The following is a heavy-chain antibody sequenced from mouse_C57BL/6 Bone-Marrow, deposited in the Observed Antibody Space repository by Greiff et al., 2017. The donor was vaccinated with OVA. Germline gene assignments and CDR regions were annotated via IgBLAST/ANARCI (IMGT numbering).Heavy chain of an antibody. Sequence: VQLQQPGAELVKPGASVKLSCKASGYTFTSYWMHWVKQRPGQGLEWIGMIHPNSGSTNYNEKFKSKATLTVDKSSSTAYMQLSSLTSEVSAVYYCARAPLLGAWFAYWGQGTLVTVSA. V-gene: IGHV1-64*01. CDR3: ARAPLLGAWFAY. CDR1: GYTFTSYW. D-gene: IGHD2-1*01. CDR2: IHPNSGST. J-gene: IGHJ3*01.